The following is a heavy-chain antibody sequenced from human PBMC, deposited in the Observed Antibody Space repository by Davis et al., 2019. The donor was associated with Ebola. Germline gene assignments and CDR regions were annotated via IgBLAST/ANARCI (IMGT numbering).Heavy chain of an antibody. J-gene: IGHJ5*02. D-gene: IGHD3-3*01. CDR2: ISAYLGNT. Sequence: AASVKVSCKASGYTFTSYGISWVRQAPGKGLEWMGWISAYLGNTNYAQKLQGRVTMTTDTSTSTAYMELRSLRSDDTAVYYCARARITVLGVVTMGWFDPWGQGTLVTVSS. CDR1: GYTFTSYG. V-gene: IGHV1-18*04. CDR3: ARARITVLGVVTMGWFDP.